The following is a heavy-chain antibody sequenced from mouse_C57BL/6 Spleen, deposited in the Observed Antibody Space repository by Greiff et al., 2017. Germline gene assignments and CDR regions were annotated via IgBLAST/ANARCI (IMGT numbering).Heavy chain of an antibody. D-gene: IGHD1-3*01. CDR2: IDPETGGT. J-gene: IGHJ2*01. CDR3: ARSDNYEDYCDY. V-gene: IGHV1-15*01. Sequence: QVQLKESGAELVRPGASVTLSCKASGYTFTDYEMHWVKQTPVHGLEWIGAIDPETGGTAYNQKFKGKAILTADKSSSTAYMELRSLTSEVSAVYYCARSDNYEDYCDYWGQGTTLTVSS. CDR1: GYTFTDYE.